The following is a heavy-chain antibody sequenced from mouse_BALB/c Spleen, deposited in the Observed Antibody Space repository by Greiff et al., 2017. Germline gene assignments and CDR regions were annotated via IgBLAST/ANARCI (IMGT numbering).Heavy chain of an antibody. CDR2: IDPYNGGT. J-gene: IGHJ2*01. Sequence: VQLKQSGAELVRSGASVKMSCKASGYAFTSYNMYWVKQSHGKSLEWIGYIDPYNGGTSYNQKFKGKATLTVDKSSSTAYMHLNSLTSEDSAVYYCAREGGFDYWGQGTTLTVSS. V-gene: IGHV1S135*01. CDR1: GYAFTSYN. CDR3: AREGGFDY.